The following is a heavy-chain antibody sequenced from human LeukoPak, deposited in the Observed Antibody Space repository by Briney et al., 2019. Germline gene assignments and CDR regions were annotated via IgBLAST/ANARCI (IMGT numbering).Heavy chain of an antibody. CDR3: AKKWGVGTTTLDYFDY. D-gene: IGHD1-26*01. CDR1: GFTSSSYA. V-gene: IGHV3-23*01. Sequence: GGSLRLSCAASGFTSSSYAMSWVRQAPGKGLEWVSAISGSGGSTYYADSVKGRFTISRDNSKNTLYLQMNSLTDEDTAVYYCAKKWGVGTTTLDYFDYWGQGTLVTVSS. CDR2: ISGSGGST. J-gene: IGHJ4*02.